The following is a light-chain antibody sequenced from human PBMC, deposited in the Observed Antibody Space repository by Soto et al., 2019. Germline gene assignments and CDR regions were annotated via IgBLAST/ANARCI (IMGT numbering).Light chain of an antibody. J-gene: IGKJ2*01. V-gene: IGKV3-15*01. CDR2: GAS. Sequence: EIVMTQSPATLSVSPGERATLSCRASQSVSSNLAWYQQKPGQAPRLLIYGASTRATGIPARFSGSRSGTEFTLTISSLQSEDFAFYYFQQYNNWPYTFGQGTKLEIK. CDR3: QQYNNWPYT. CDR1: QSVSSN.